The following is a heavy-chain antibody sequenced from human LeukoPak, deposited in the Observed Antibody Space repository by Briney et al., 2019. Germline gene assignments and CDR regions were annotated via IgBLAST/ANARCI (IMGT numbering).Heavy chain of an antibody. V-gene: IGHV1-18*01. Sequence: ASVKVSCKTSGYSENFYGITWVRQVAGQGLEWMGWISAQHGQTEYAPNSQDRVTMTTDTYTNTAYMELRSLRSDDTAVYYCAGSLGYCTSNVCYLKYWGQGALVTVSS. J-gene: IGHJ4*02. CDR3: AGSLGYCTSNVCYLKY. CDR2: ISAQHGQT. D-gene: IGHD2-8*01. CDR1: GYSENFYG.